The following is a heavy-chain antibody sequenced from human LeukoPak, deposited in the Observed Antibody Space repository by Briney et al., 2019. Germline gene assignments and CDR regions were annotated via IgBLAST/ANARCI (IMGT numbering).Heavy chain of an antibody. J-gene: IGHJ3*02. Sequence: PSETLSLTCTVSGGSISSSSYYWGWIRQPPGKGLEWIGSIYYSGSTYYNPSLKSRVTISVDTSKNQFSLKLSSVTAADTAVYYCAREAGLYYDILTGYYRVSAFDIWGQGTMVTVSS. V-gene: IGHV4-39*07. CDR2: IYYSGST. CDR3: AREAGLYYDILTGYYRVSAFDI. CDR1: GGSISSSSYY. D-gene: IGHD3-9*01.